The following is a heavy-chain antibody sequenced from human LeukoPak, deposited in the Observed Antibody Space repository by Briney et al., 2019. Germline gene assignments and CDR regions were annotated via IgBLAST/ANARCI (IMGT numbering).Heavy chain of an antibody. V-gene: IGHV3-11*05. Sequence: GGSLRLSCAASGFTFSDYYMSWIRQAPGKGLEWVSYISTSGNYIKDADSVKGRFTISRDNAKNSLFLRMSSLRVEDTAVYYCARDSIVVADDAFDVWGQGTMVTVSS. CDR3: ARDSIVVADDAFDV. J-gene: IGHJ3*01. CDR2: ISTSGNYI. D-gene: IGHD2-15*01. CDR1: GFTFSDYY.